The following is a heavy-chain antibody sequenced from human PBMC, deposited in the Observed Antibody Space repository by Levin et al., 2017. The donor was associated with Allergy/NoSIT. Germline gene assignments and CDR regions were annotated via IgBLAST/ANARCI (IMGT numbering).Heavy chain of an antibody. CDR3: ARRGTRDYYYYMDV. Sequence: RGESLKISCQGSGYSFTSYWIGWVRQMPGKGLEWMGIIYPGDSDTRYSPSFQGQVTISADKSISTAYLQWSSLKASDTAIYYCARRGTRDYYYYMDVCGKGTTVTVSS. CDR2: IYPGDSDT. J-gene: IGHJ6*03. D-gene: IGHD1-1*01. CDR1: GYSFTSYW. V-gene: IGHV5-51*01.